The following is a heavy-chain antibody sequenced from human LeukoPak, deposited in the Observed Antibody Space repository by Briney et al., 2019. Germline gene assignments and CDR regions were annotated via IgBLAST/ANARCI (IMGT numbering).Heavy chain of an antibody. Sequence: PETLSLTRVVSGYSISGGFHWGWIRQPPGKGLEWIGSIYRSGTTYYNPSLKSRVTISVDTSKNQFSLKLTSVTAADTAVYYCARGNWNDAGGDFWGQGTLVTVSS. D-gene: IGHD1-1*01. V-gene: IGHV4-38-2*01. J-gene: IGHJ4*02. CDR1: GYSISGGFH. CDR3: ARGNWNDAGGDF. CDR2: IYRSGTT.